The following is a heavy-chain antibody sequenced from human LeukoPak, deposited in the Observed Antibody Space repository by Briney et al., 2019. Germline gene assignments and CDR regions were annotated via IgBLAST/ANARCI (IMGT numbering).Heavy chain of an antibody. J-gene: IGHJ3*02. Sequence: GGSLRLSCVGSGMTFTRYWMSWVRQAPGEGLEWVANIHPYGSEKYYVDSVKGRFTISRDNAKNSLYLQMNSLRAEDTAVYYCARSSYIMGATSMVDAFDIWGQGTMVTVSS. CDR3: ARSSYIMGATSMVDAFDI. V-gene: IGHV3-7*01. CDR2: IHPYGSEK. D-gene: IGHD1-26*01. CDR1: GMTFTRYW.